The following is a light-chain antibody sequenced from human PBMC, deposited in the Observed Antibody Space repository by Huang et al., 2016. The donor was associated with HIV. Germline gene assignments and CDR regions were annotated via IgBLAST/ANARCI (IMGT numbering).Light chain of an antibody. Sequence: ELVLTQSPATLSLSPGERATLSCRASQSVGTYLAWYQQQPGQSPRLLIYDASNTATDIPARFSGLGAGADFTLTISSLEPEDFAVYYCQQRSNWPPLLTFGPGTKVDIK. V-gene: IGKV3-11*01. CDR1: QSVGTY. J-gene: IGKJ3*01. CDR2: DAS. CDR3: QQRSNWPPLLT.